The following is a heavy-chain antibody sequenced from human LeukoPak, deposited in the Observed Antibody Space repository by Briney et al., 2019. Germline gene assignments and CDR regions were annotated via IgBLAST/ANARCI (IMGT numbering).Heavy chain of an antibody. D-gene: IGHD6-19*01. CDR3: ARGLYSGGWYPDYFDF. CDR1: GFTFSTYW. CDR2: IKEDGSDT. Sequence: GGSLRLSCADSGFTFSTYWMTWVRQAPGKGLGWLANIKEDGSDTYYVDSVKGRFTISRDNAENSLYLQMNSLRAEDTAIYYCARGLYSGGWYPDYFDFWGQGILVTVSS. V-gene: IGHV3-7*04. J-gene: IGHJ4*02.